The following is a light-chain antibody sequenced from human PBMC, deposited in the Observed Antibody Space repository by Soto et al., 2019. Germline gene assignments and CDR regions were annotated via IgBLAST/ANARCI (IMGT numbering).Light chain of an antibody. Sequence: QSVLTQPPSASGTPGQMVTISCSGSRSNIGSNTIHWYQHLPGTAPKLLIDSNNRRHAGVPDRFSGSMSFTSASLAISGLQSEDEADYYCAAWDDSLNGPVFGGGTKLTVL. CDR2: SNN. J-gene: IGLJ3*02. CDR3: AAWDDSLNGPV. V-gene: IGLV1-44*01. CDR1: RSNIGSNT.